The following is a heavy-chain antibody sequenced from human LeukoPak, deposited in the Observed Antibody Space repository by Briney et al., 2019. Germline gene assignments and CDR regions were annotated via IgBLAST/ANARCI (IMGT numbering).Heavy chain of an antibody. CDR1: GFTFSSYG. V-gene: IGHV3-7*03. CDR3: AKDRLYGSGSYQDY. J-gene: IGHJ4*02. CDR2: IKQDGSEK. Sequence: GGSLRLSCAASGFTFSSYGMHWVRQAPGKGLEWVANIKQDGSEKYYVDSVKGRFTISRDNAKNSLYLQMNSLRAEDTAVYYCAKDRLYGSGSYQDYWGQGTLVTVSS. D-gene: IGHD3-10*01.